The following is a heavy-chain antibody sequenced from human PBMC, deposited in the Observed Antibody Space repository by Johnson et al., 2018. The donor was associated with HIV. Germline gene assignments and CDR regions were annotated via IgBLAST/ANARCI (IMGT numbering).Heavy chain of an antibody. J-gene: IGHJ3*02. CDR2: ISSSGSTI. V-gene: IGHV3-11*04. Sequence: HVQLVESGGGLVKPGGSLRLSCAASGLTFSYYDMSWIRQAPGKGLEWVSYISSSGSTIYYADSVEGRFTISRDNAKNSLYLQMNSLRAEDTAVYYCARNGLIPAAKGVAFDIWGQGTMVTVSS. CDR3: ARNGLIPAAKGVAFDI. D-gene: IGHD2-2*01. CDR1: GLTFSYYD.